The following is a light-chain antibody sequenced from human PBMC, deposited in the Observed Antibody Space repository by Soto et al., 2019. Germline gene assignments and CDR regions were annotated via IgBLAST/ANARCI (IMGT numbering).Light chain of an antibody. Sequence: AIQMTQSPSSLSVSVGDRVTITCRASQGIGNDVGWYQQKPGKAPKLLIYASSSLQSGVPARFRGSRSGTDFNLSLRGLLPESVAHYDCLPDHNYRLTLGGRTMVEIK. J-gene: IGKJ4*01. CDR3: LPDHNYRLT. CDR2: ASS. V-gene: IGKV1-6*01. CDR1: QGIGND.